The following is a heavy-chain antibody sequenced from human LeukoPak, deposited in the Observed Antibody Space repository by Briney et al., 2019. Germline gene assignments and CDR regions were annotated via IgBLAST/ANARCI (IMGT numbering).Heavy chain of an antibody. CDR2: IYHSGST. D-gene: IGHD3-22*01. CDR3: ARDRGSGYQYYFDY. CDR1: GYSISSGYY. J-gene: IGHJ4*02. V-gene: IGHV4-38-2*02. Sequence: SETLSLTCTVSGYSISSGYYWGWIRQPPGKGLEWIGSIYHSGSTYYNPSLKSRVTISVDTSKNQFSLKLSSVTAADTAVYYCARDRGSGYQYYFDYWGQGTLVTVSP.